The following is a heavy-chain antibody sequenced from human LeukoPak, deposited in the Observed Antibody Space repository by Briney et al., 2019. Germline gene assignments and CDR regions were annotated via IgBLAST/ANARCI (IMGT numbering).Heavy chain of an antibody. CDR3: AREVIVLMVYRRGFDY. Sequence: KPSETLSLTCTVSGGSISSYYWSWIRQPPGKGLEWIGYIYYSGSTNYNPSLKSRVTISVDTSKNQFSLKLSSVTAADTAVYYCAREVIVLMVYRRGFDYWGQGTLVTVSS. J-gene: IGHJ4*02. D-gene: IGHD2-8*01. CDR1: GGSISSYY. CDR2: IYYSGST. V-gene: IGHV4-59*12.